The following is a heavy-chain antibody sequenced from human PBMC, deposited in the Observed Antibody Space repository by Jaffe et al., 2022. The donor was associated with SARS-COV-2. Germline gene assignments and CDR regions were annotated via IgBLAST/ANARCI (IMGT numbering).Heavy chain of an antibody. CDR1: GGSISSGGYY. CDR3: ARVDGDQWDYYYYGMDV. Sequence: QVQLQESGPGLVKPSQTLSLTCTVSGGSISSGGYYWSWIRQHPGKGLEWIGYIYYSGSTYYNPSLKSRVTISVDTSKNQFSLKLSSVTAADTAVYYCARVDGDQWDYYYYGMDVWGQGTTVTVSS. D-gene: IGHD4-17*01. V-gene: IGHV4-31*03. J-gene: IGHJ6*02. CDR2: IYYSGST.